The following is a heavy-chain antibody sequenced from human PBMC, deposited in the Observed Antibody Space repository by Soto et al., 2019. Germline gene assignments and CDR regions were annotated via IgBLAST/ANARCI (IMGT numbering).Heavy chain of an antibody. Sequence: QVQLVESGGGVVQPGRSLRLSCAASGFTFSSYGMHWVRQAPGKGLEWVAGIWYDGSNKYYAASVKGRFTISRDNSKNTLYLQMNSLRAEDTAVYYCAREGWFEGRPLHAFDIWGQGTMVTVSS. V-gene: IGHV3-33*01. CDR3: AREGWFEGRPLHAFDI. J-gene: IGHJ3*02. CDR1: GFTFSSYG. D-gene: IGHD3-10*01. CDR2: IWYDGSNK.